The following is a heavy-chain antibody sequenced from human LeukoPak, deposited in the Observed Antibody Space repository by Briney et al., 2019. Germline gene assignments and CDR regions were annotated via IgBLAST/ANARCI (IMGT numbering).Heavy chain of an antibody. CDR3: AKDGDSSPTRY. CDR1: GFTFSSYA. V-gene: IGHV3-23*01. D-gene: IGHD6-13*01. J-gene: IGHJ4*02. CDR2: ISGSGGST. Sequence: GGSLRLSCAASGFTFSSYAMSWVRQAPGKGLEWVSAISGSGGSTCYADSVKGRFTISRDNSKNTLYLQMNSLRAEDTAVYYCAKDGDSSPTRYWGQGTLVTVSS.